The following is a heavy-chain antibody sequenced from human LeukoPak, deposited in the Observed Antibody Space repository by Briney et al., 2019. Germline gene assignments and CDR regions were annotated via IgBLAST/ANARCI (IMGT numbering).Heavy chain of an antibody. CDR2: ISASGGST. CDR3: GRDTGDGYNSYFDY. Sequence: PGGSLRLSCAASGFTFSSYAMSWVRQAPGKGLEWVSAISASGGSTYYGDSVKGRFTISRDNAKNTVYLQMNSLRAEDTAVYYCGRDTGDGYNSYFDYWGQGTMVTVSA. V-gene: IGHV3-23*01. J-gene: IGHJ4*02. D-gene: IGHD5-24*01. CDR1: GFTFSSYA.